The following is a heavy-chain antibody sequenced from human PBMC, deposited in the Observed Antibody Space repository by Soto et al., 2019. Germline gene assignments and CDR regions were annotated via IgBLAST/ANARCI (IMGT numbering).Heavy chain of an antibody. D-gene: IGHD6-13*01. CDR2: ISASNGNI. Sequence: QVQLVQSGAEVKKPGASVRVSCKASGYTFTTYGISWVRQAPGQGLEWMGWISASNGNIYYGQKFQGRVTMTTDSFTSTAYMELSSRTSDDTAVYYCARALPYSSSGDSWGRGTLVTVSS. CDR3: ARALPYSSSGDS. V-gene: IGHV1-18*01. CDR1: GYTFTTYG. J-gene: IGHJ4*02.